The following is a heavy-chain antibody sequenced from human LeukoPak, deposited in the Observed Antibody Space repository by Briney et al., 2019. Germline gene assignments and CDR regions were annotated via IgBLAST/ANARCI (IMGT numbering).Heavy chain of an antibody. CDR1: GGSISSYY. D-gene: IGHD1-7*01. V-gene: IGHV4-59*08. CDR3: ASAKYNWNYVDYYYYYMDV. Sequence: PSETLSLTCTVSGGSISSYYWSWIRQPPGKGLEWIGSIYHSGSTYYNPSLKSRVTISVDTSKNQFSLKLSSVTAADTAVYYCASAKYNWNYVDYYYYYMDVWGKGTTVTVSS. CDR2: IYHSGST. J-gene: IGHJ6*03.